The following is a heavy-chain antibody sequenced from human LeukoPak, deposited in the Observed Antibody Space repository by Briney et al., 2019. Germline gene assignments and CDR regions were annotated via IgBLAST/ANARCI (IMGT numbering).Heavy chain of an antibody. D-gene: IGHD6-13*01. J-gene: IGHJ4*02. CDR3: ARNEYSSSWYYFDY. CDR1: GFTFDDYG. CDR2: INWNGGST. Sequence: GGSLRLSCAASGFTFDDYGMSWVRQAPGKGLEWSSGINWNGGSTGYADSVKGRFTISRDNAKNSLYLQMNSLRAEDTALYYCARNEYSSSWYYFDYWGQGTLVTVSS. V-gene: IGHV3-20*04.